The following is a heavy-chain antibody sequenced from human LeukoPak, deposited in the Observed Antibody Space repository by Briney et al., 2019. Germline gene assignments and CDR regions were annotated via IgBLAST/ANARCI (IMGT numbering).Heavy chain of an antibody. V-gene: IGHV3-53*01. D-gene: IGHD3-22*01. CDR2: IYSGGST. Sequence: GGSLRLSCAASGFTVSSNYMSWVRQAPGKGLEWVSVIYSGGSTYYADSVKGRFTISRDNSKNTLYLQMNSLRAEDTAVYYCARHAYHDDNSDYYFVYWGQGTLVTVSS. CDR1: GFTVSSNY. J-gene: IGHJ4*02. CDR3: ARHAYHDDNSDYYFVY.